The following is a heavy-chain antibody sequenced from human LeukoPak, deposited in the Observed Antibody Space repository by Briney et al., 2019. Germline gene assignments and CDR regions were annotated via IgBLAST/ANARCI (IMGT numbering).Heavy chain of an antibody. V-gene: IGHV3-30*04. CDR3: ADGGSTGTYYFDY. CDR2: ISYDGSNK. CDR1: GFTFSSYA. D-gene: IGHD1-14*01. Sequence: GGSLRLSCAASGFTFSSYAMHWVRQAPGKGLDRVAVISYDGSNKYYADSVKGRFTISRDNSKNTLYLQMNSLRAEDTAVYYCADGGSTGTYYFDYWGQGTLVTVSS. J-gene: IGHJ4*02.